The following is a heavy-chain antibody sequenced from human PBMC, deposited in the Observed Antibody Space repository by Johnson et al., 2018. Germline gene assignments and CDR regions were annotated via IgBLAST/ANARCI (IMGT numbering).Heavy chain of an antibody. CDR1: GDSMSSSY. CDR2: IYYSGST. CDR3: SRLTCGSSCDGASCYRESYWFDP. D-gene: IGHD2-15*01. V-gene: IGHV4-59*01. J-gene: IGHJ5*02. Sequence: QVQLQESGPGLVKPSETLSLTCTVSGDSMSSSYWSWIRQPPGKGLEWIGYIYYSGSTTYNPSLRSRVTISLDTSKNQFSLRLRSVTAADTAVYYCSRLTCGSSCDGASCYRESYWFDPWGQGTLVTVSS.